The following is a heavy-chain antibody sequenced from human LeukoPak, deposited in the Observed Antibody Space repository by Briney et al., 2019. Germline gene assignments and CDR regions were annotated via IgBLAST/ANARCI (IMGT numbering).Heavy chain of an antibody. J-gene: IGHJ4*02. CDR3: ARSAVRGAVLDY. CDR2: INPNSGGT. CDR1: GYTFTGYY. Sequence: ASVKVSCKASGYTFTGYYMHWVRQAPGQGLEWMGRINPNSGGTNYAQKFQGRVTMTRDTSISTAYMELSRLSSDDTAVYYCARSAVRGAVLDYWGQGTLVTVSS. V-gene: IGHV1-2*06. D-gene: IGHD3-10*01.